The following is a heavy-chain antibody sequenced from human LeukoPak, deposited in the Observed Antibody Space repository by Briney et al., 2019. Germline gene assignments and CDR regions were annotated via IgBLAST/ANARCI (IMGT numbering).Heavy chain of an antibody. D-gene: IGHD1-26*01. CDR3: AKWWELPPYYFDY. CDR1: GFTLSSYA. J-gene: IGHJ4*02. Sequence: GGSLRLSCAASGFTLSSYAMSWVRQAPGTGLEGVSAISGSGGSTYYADSVKGRFTISRDNSKNTLYLQMSSLRAEDTAVYYYAKWWELPPYYFDYWGQGTLVTVSS. V-gene: IGHV3-23*01. CDR2: ISGSGGST.